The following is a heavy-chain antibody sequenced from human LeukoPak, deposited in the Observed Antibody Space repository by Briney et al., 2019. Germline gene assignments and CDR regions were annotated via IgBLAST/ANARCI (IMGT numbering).Heavy chain of an antibody. CDR3: ARGRYCSGGSCPSLYYYYYMDV. Sequence: ASVKVSCKASGYTFTSYDINWVRQATGQGLEWMGWMNPNSGNTGHAQKFQGRVTMTRNTSISTAYMELSSLRSEDTAVYYCARGRYCSGGSCPSLYYYYYMDVWGKGTTVTVSS. J-gene: IGHJ6*03. D-gene: IGHD2-15*01. V-gene: IGHV1-8*01. CDR1: GYTFTSYD. CDR2: MNPNSGNT.